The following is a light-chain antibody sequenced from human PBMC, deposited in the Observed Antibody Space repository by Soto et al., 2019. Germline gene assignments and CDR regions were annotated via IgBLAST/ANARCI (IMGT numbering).Light chain of an antibody. V-gene: IGKV1-5*03. Sequence: DIQMTQSPSTLSASVGDRVTITCRASQSISSWLAWYQQKPWKAPKLLIYKASSLESGVPSRFSRSGSGTEFTLTISSLQPDDFATYYCQQYNSYPLTFGGGTKVEIK. J-gene: IGKJ4*01. CDR1: QSISSW. CDR2: KAS. CDR3: QQYNSYPLT.